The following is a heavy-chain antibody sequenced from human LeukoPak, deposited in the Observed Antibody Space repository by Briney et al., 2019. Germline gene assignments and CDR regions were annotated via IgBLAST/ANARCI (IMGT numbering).Heavy chain of an antibody. V-gene: IGHV1-69*01. Sequence: GASVKVSCKASGGTFSSYAISWVRQAPGQGLEWMGGIIPIFGTANYAQKFLGRVTITADESTSTAYMELSSLRSEDTAVYYCARGRDIVVVPAARIPTYNWFDPWGQGTLVTVSS. CDR1: GGTFSSYA. CDR3: ARGRDIVVVPAARIPTYNWFDP. CDR2: IIPIFGTA. D-gene: IGHD2-2*01. J-gene: IGHJ5*02.